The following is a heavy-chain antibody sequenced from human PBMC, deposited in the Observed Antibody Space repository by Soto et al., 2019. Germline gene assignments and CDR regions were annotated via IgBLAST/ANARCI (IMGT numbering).Heavy chain of an antibody. J-gene: IGHJ1*01. CDR2: FSACNCNT. V-gene: IGHV1-18*04. CDR1: GYPIRSYA. D-gene: IGHD6-13*01. CDR3: ARERDDSSWSSVEYLQH. Sequence: LVKVPWKASGYPIRSYAGSWVRQAPVQGLEWMGRFSACNCNTNYAQKLQGRVTMTTDTSTSTAYRELRSLRSDATAVYFCARERDDSSWSSVEYLQHWGQGTLVTVSS.